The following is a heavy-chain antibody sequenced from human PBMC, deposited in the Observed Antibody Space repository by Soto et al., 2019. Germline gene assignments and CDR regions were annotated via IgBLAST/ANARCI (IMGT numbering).Heavy chain of an antibody. CDR2: IYPRGGST. V-gene: IGHV1-46*01. J-gene: IGHJ4*02. D-gene: IGHD1-1*01. Sequence: ASVKVSCKTSGYNFTSHYIHWVRQAPGQRLESMGIIYPRGGSTIYAQKFQGKVTMTRDTSISTAYLELSRLRSDDTAVYYCARGGTTSLDYWGQGTQVTVPS. CDR3: ARGGTTSLDY. CDR1: GYNFTSHY.